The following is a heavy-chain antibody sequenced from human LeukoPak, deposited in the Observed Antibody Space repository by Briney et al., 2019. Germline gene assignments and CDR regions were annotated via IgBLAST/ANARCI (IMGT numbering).Heavy chain of an antibody. CDR1: GGSFSGYY. Sequence: SETLSLTCAVYGGSFSGYYWSWIRQPPGKGLEWIGEVNHSGSTNYNPSLKSRVTISVDTSKNQFSLKLSSVTAADTAVYYCARGRIAAAGKRYYYYGMDVWGQGTTVTVSS. V-gene: IGHV4-34*01. D-gene: IGHD6-13*01. CDR3: ARGRIAAAGKRYYYYGMDV. CDR2: VNHSGST. J-gene: IGHJ6*02.